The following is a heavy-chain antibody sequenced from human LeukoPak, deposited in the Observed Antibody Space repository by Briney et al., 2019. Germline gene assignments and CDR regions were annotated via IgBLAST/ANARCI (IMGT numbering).Heavy chain of an antibody. CDR3: ARGRYYESSGYFVYYFDY. CDR2: IYYRGST. D-gene: IGHD3-22*01. Sequence: SETLSLTCTVSGGSMSNYYWSWIRQPPGKGLDWIGYIYYRGSTNYNPSLKSRVTISLDTSKNQFSLKVTSVTAADTAVYYCARGRYYESSGYFVYYFDYWGQGTLATVSS. V-gene: IGHV4-59*01. J-gene: IGHJ4*02. CDR1: GGSMSNYY.